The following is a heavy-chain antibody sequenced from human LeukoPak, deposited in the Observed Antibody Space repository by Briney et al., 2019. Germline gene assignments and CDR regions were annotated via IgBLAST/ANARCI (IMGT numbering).Heavy chain of an antibody. D-gene: IGHD6-6*01. CDR3: ARGYSSSYRIDY. CDR1: GFTFSNYW. V-gene: IGHV3-74*01. CDR2: INTDGSST. J-gene: IGHJ4*02. Sequence: GSLRLSCAASGFTFSNYWMHWVRQAPGKGLVWVSRINTDGSSTTYADSVKGRFTISRGNAENTLYLQMNSLSAEDTAVYYCARGYSSSYRIDYWGQGTLVTVSS.